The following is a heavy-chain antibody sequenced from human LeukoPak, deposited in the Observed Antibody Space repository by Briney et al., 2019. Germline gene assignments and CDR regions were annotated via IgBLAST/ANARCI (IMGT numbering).Heavy chain of an antibody. V-gene: IGHV4-59*08. J-gene: IGHJ5*02. CDR1: GGSISSYY. D-gene: IGHD1-26*01. CDR3: ARLESIVGATTMPWFDP. CDR2: IYYSGST. Sequence: SETLSLTCTVSGGSISSYYWSWIRQPPGKGLEWIGYIYYSGSTNYNPSLKSRVTISVDTSKNQFSLKLSSVTAADTAVYYCARLESIVGATTMPWFDPWGQGTLVTVSS.